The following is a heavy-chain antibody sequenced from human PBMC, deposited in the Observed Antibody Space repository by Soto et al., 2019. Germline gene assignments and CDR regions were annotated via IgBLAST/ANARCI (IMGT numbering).Heavy chain of an antibody. CDR3: ARHGIGVHDSGDYPLDS. J-gene: IGHJ4*02. CDR2: VRRKVDGFVT. CDR1: GFTFSDFA. V-gene: IGHV3-73*01. Sequence: VQLVEVGGGLVQPGGSLKLSCVGSGFTFSDFAVHWVRQTSGKGLEWVGRVRRKVDGFVTEYAASVQGGFTISRDASQTTVYPQMSSLTIDDTALYFCARHGIGVHDSGDYPLDSWGQGALVTVSS. D-gene: IGHD4-17*01.